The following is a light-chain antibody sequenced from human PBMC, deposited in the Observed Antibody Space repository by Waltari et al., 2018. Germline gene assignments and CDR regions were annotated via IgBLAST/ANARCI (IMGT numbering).Light chain of an antibody. V-gene: IGKV1-27*01. J-gene: IGKJ4*01. CDR1: QGITNF. CDR3: QKYNSAPLT. CDR2: RAS. Sequence: DIQMTQSPSSLSASIGDRVTITCRASQGITNFLAWYQQKPGQVPKLLIYRASTLQSGVPSRFSGSGSGTDFTLTISSLRPDDVATYYCQKYNSAPLTFGGGTKLDI.